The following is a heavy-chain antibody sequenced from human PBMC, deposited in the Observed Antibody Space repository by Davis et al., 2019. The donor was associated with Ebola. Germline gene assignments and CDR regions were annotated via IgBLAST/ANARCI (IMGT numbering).Heavy chain of an antibody. CDR1: GYSFTYYW. CDR3: ARPKYSTSWPDAFDM. Sequence: GGSLRLSCKGSGYSFTYYWIGWVRQMPGKGLEWMGIIYPHDSQIRYSPSFQGQVTISVDKSISTAYLQWTSLKASDTAIYYCARPKYSTSWPDAFDMWGQGTMVTVSP. V-gene: IGHV5-51*01. CDR2: IYPHDSQI. D-gene: IGHD6-13*01. J-gene: IGHJ3*02.